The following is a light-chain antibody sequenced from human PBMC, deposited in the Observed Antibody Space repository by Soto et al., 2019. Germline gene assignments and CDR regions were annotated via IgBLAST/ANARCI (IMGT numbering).Light chain of an antibody. J-gene: IGLJ1*01. CDR3: SSYKPSGIYF. Sequence: QSVLTQPASVSGSPGQSIAISCTGTSRDVGAYNSVSWYQQHPGKVPKLLIYDVNNRPSEISTRFSGSESGNTASLTISGLQAGDEAVYYCSSYKPSGIYFFETGTRVTAL. CDR1: SRDVGAYNS. V-gene: IGLV2-14*01. CDR2: DVN.